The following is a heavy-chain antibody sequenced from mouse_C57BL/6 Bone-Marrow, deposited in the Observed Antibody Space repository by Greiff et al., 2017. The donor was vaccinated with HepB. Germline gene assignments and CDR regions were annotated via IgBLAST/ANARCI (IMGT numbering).Heavy chain of an antibody. CDR3: ARGGYYGDYAMDY. V-gene: IGHV1-78*01. Sequence: VQLQQPDAELVKPGASVKISCKVSGYTFTDHTIHWMKQRPEQGLEWIGYIYPRDGSTKYNEKFKGKATLTADKSSSTAYMQLNSLTSEDSAVYFCARGGYYGDYAMDYWGQGTSVTVSS. CDR2: IYPRDGST. D-gene: IGHD1-1*01. CDR1: GYTFTDHT. J-gene: IGHJ4*01.